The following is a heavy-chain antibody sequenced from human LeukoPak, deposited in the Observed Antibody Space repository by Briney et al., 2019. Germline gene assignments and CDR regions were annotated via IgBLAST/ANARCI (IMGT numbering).Heavy chain of an antibody. CDR1: GYTFTGYY. J-gene: IGHJ5*02. Sequence: GASVKVSCKASGYTFTGYYMHWVRQAPGQGLEWMGWINPNSGGTNYAQKFQGRVTMTRDTSISTAYMELTRLRSDDTAVYYCARVARRVNNWFDPWGQGTLVTVSS. V-gene: IGHV1-2*02. D-gene: IGHD3-3*01. CDR2: INPNSGGT. CDR3: ARVARRVNNWFDP.